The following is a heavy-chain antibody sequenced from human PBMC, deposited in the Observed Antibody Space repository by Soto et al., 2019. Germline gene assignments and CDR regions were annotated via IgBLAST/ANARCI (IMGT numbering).Heavy chain of an antibody. Sequence: GGSLRLSCAASGFTFSSYAMSWVRQAPGKGLEWVSAISGSGGSTYYADSVKGRFTISRDNSKNTLYLQMNSLRAEDTAVYYCAKAGDYYDSSGYEDWGQGTLVTVSS. V-gene: IGHV3-23*01. CDR1: GFTFSSYA. D-gene: IGHD3-22*01. CDR2: ISGSGGST. J-gene: IGHJ4*02. CDR3: AKAGDYYDSSGYED.